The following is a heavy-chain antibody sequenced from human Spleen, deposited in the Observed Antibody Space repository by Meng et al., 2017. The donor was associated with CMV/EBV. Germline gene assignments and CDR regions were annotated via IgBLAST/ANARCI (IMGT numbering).Heavy chain of an antibody. CDR2: ISAYNGNT. D-gene: IGHD2-2*01. CDR1: GYTFTSYG. Sequence: ASVKVSCKASGYTFTSYGISWVRQAPGQGLEWMGWISAYNGNTNYAQKLQGRVTMTTDTSTSTAYMELRSLRSDDTAVYYCARDLSVVVPADLYYYYGMDVWGQGTTVTVS. V-gene: IGHV1-18*01. J-gene: IGHJ6*02. CDR3: ARDLSVVVPADLYYYYGMDV.